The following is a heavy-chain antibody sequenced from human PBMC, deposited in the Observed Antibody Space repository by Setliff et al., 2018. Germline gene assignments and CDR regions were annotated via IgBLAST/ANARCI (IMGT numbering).Heavy chain of an antibody. CDR1: GFTVSTYA. D-gene: IGHD6-19*01. J-gene: IGHJ4*02. CDR2: IRWNGGRT. CDR3: AREGDSGWYGGGIDN. Sequence: RLSCAASGFTVSTYAMSWVRQAPGKGLEWVSGIRWNGGRTGYADSVKGRFTISRDNAKNSLYLQMNSLRAEDTALYYCAREGDSGWYGGGIDNWGQGTPVTVSS. V-gene: IGHV3-20*04.